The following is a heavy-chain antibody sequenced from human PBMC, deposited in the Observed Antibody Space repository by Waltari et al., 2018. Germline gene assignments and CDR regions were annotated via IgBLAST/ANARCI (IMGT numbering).Heavy chain of an antibody. CDR3: ARAGIAAASLDY. CDR2: IYHSGST. Sequence: QVQLQESGPGLVKPSQTLSLTCTVSGGSISSGGYYWSWIRQHPGKGLEWIGYIYHSGSTYYAPSRKSRVTISVDRSKNQFSLKLSSVTAADTAVYYCARAGIAAASLDYWGQGTLVTVSS. V-gene: IGHV4-31*03. CDR1: GGSISSGGYY. J-gene: IGHJ4*02. D-gene: IGHD6-13*01.